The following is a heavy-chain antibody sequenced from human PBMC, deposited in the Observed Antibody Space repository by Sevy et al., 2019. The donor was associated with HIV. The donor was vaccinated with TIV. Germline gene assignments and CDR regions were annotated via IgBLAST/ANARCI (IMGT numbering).Heavy chain of an antibody. Sequence: GGSLRPSCAASGFTFSNYAMSWVRQAPGKGLEWVSTFSFGCGKINYADSVKGRFTISRDNSKNTLYLQMNSLRAEDTALYYCAREGCSKPHDYWGQRTLVTVSS. V-gene: IGHV3-23*01. J-gene: IGHJ4*02. CDR3: AREGCSKPHDY. CDR2: FSFGCGKI. CDR1: GFTFSNYA. D-gene: IGHD2-2*01.